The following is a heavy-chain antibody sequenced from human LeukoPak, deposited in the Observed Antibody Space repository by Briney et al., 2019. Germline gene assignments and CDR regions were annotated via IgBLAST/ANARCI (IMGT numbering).Heavy chain of an antibody. V-gene: IGHV1-69*06. CDR2: IIPIFGTA. CDR1: GGTFISYA. CDR3: ARKRPPGDSMDV. D-gene: IGHD3-10*01. J-gene: IGHJ6*04. Sequence: ASVKVSCKASGGTFISYAISWVRQAPGQGLEWMGGIIPIFGTANYAQKFQGRVTITADKSTSTAYMELSSLRSEDTAVYYCARKRPPGDSMDVWGKGTTVTVSS.